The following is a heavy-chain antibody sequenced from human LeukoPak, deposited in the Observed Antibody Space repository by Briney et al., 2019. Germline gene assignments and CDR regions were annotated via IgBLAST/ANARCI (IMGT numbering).Heavy chain of an antibody. CDR2: INHSGST. CDR1: GGSFSGYY. D-gene: IGHD4-23*01. CDR3: ARITYGDNHFDI. J-gene: IGHJ3*02. Sequence: SETLSLTCAVYGGSFSGYYWSWIRQPPGKGLEWIGEINHSGSTNYNPSLKSRVTISVDTSKNQFSLKLNSVTAADTAVYYCARITYGDNHFDIWGQGTMVTVSS. V-gene: IGHV4-34*01.